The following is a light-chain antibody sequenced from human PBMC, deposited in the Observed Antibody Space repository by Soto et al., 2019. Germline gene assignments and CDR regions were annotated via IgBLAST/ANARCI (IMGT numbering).Light chain of an antibody. V-gene: IGKV3-15*01. J-gene: IGKJ2*01. CDR3: QQTFKTPHT. Sequence: EIVMTQSPATLSVSPGERATLSCRASQSVSSNLAWYQQKPGQAPRLLISSASTLQTGVPSRFSGSGFGTDYTLTISSLQSADFATYYCQQTFKTPHTFGQGTKVDIK. CDR1: QSVSSN. CDR2: SAS.